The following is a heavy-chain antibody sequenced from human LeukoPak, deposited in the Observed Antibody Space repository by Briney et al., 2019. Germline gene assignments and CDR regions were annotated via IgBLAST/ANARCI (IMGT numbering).Heavy chain of an antibody. D-gene: IGHD3-3*01. CDR1: GYTFTGYY. CDR2: INPNSGGT. Sequence: ASVKVSCKASGYTFTGYYMHWVRQAPGQGLEWMGWINPNSGGTNYAQKFQGRVTMTRDTSISTAYMELSRLRSDDTAVYYCARDLVNRGVDFWRGFDAFDIWGQGTMVTVSS. CDR3: ARDLVNRGVDFWRGFDAFDI. J-gene: IGHJ3*02. V-gene: IGHV1-2*02.